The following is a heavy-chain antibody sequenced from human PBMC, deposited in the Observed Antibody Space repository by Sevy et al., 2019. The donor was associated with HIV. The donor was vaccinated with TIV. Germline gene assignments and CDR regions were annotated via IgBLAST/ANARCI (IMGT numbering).Heavy chain of an antibody. Sequence: GGSLRLSCATSGFTFSTYGMHWVRQAPVKGLEWVAFIRRDGSTRYYTDSVRGRFTISRDNSRNTLYLQMNSLRTEDTALYYCAKGPRPMITFGGVADFWGQGTLVTVSS. D-gene: IGHD3-16*01. CDR2: IRRDGSTR. V-gene: IGHV3-30*02. CDR1: GFTFSTYG. J-gene: IGHJ4*02. CDR3: AKGPRPMITFGGVADF.